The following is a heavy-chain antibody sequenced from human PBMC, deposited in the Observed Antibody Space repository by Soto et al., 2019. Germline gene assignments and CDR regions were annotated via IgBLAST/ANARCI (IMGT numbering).Heavy chain of an antibody. Sequence: QVQLVESGGGVVQPGRSLRLSCAASGFMFSGFGMHWVRQAPGKGLQWVAGISKDGSKKYYGDSVKGRFTISRDNSRKTLYLQMNGLRAEDTAVYYCANPSGYYFGLGSHDEASDMWGQGTVVTV. D-gene: IGHD3-10*01. CDR2: ISKDGSKK. V-gene: IGHV3-30*18. CDR1: GFMFSGFG. J-gene: IGHJ3*02. CDR3: ANPSGYYFGLGSHDEASDM.